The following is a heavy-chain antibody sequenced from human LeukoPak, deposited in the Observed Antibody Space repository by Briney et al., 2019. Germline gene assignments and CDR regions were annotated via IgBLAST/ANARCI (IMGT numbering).Heavy chain of an antibody. CDR2: INHSGST. Sequence: SETLSLTCAVYGGSFSGYYWSWIRQPPGKGLEWSGEINHSGSTNYNPSLKSRVTISVDTSKNQFSLKLSSVTAADTAVYYCARVGSAVTTTRHYYYYYMDVWGKGTTVTVSS. CDR3: ARVGSAVTTTRHYYYYYMDV. V-gene: IGHV4-34*01. J-gene: IGHJ6*03. D-gene: IGHD4-17*01. CDR1: GGSFSGYY.